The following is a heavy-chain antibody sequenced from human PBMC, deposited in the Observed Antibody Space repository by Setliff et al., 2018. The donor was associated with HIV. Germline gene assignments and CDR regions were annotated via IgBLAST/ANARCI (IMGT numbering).Heavy chain of an antibody. Sequence: GGSLRLSCAASGFTLSTYAMSWIRQAPGKGLEWVAIISDDGSDKHFADSLKGRFTSSRDNSKNTMYLQMNSLRLEDTAVYYCAKDVEWFPVPDRSGYMDYWGQGTLVTVSS. CDR3: AKDVEWFPVPDRSGYMDY. J-gene: IGHJ4*02. CDR1: GFTLSTYA. CDR2: ISDDGSDK. D-gene: IGHD3-22*01. V-gene: IGHV3-30*18.